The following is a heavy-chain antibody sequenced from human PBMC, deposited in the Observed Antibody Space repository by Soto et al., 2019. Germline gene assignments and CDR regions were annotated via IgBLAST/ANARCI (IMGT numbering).Heavy chain of an antibody. Sequence: PSETLCITCIFSVGSISTSSYYWGGIRQPPGKGLEWIGSIYYSGSTYYNPSLKSRVTISVDTSKNQFSLKLSSVTAADTAVYYCARRGSSGCDSTYWFDPWGQGTTVTVSS. D-gene: IGHD6-19*01. V-gene: IGHV4-39*01. CDR2: IYYSGST. CDR1: VGSISTSSYY. J-gene: IGHJ5*02. CDR3: ARRGSSGCDSTYWFDP.